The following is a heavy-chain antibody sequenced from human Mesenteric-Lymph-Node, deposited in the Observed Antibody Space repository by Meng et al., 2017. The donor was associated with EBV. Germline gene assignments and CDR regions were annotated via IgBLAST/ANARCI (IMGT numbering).Heavy chain of an antibody. CDR1: GDCISNYY. V-gene: IGHV4-59*01. D-gene: IGHD2-2*01. J-gene: IGHJ4*02. CDR2: VYYTGST. CDR3: ARGPHASTWYGDFDY. Sequence: QFQMQESGPGLVKSSEALSLTCTVSGDCISNYYWCWIRQPPRKGLEWIGYVYYTGSTSYNPSLGSRVTISVDTAKYQFSLKLRSVTAADTAVYYCARGPHASTWYGDFDYWGQGALVTVSS.